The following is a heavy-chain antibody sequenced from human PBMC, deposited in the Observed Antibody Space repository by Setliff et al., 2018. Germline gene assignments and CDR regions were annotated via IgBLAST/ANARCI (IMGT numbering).Heavy chain of an antibody. J-gene: IGHJ4*02. CDR2: IYYGGTT. CDR3: ARHRRDSSGNYFVGLYYFDY. V-gene: IGHV4-59*08. D-gene: IGHD3-22*01. Sequence: SETLSLTCTVSGASISSYYWGWIRQPQEKGMEWIGYIYYGGTTNYNPSLKSRVSISLDTSKSQFSLRLNSLTAADTAVYYCARHRRDSSGNYFVGLYYFDYWGQGTPVTVSS. CDR1: GASISSYY.